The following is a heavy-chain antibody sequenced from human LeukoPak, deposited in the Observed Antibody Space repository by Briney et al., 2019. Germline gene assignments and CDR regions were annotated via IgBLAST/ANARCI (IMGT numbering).Heavy chain of an antibody. D-gene: IGHD2-2*01. CDR1: GFTFSSYS. Sequence: GGSLRLSCAASGFTFSSYSMNWVRQAPGKGLEWVSYISSSSSTIYYADSVKGRFTISRDNAKNSLYLQMNSLRAEDTAVYYCARDGLPVALNYWGQGTLVTVSS. V-gene: IGHV3-48*01. J-gene: IGHJ4*02. CDR2: ISSSSSTI. CDR3: ARDGLPVALNY.